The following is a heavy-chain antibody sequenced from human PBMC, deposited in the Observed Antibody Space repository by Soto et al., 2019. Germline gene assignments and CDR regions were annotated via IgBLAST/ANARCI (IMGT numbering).Heavy chain of an antibody. CDR3: AKTTGASYILNGMDV. D-gene: IGHD1-1*01. Sequence: QVQLVQSGAEVKKPGSSVKVSCKASGGSFNSYAISWVRQAPGQGLEWLRGIIPIFSSANYAQKFQGRLTITADESTSTAYMDLSSLTTDDTAVYYCAKTTGASYILNGMDVWGQGTTVTVSS. V-gene: IGHV1-69*01. CDR1: GGSFNSYA. J-gene: IGHJ6*02. CDR2: IIPIFSSA.